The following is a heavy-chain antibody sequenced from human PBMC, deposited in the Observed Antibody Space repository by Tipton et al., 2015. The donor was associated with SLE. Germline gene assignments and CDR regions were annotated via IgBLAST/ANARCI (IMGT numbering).Heavy chain of an antibody. Sequence: SLRLSCAASGFTFSSYGMHWVRQAPGKGLEWVAFIRYDGSNKYYADSVKGRFTISRDNSKNTLYLQMNSLRAEDTAVYYCAKGYDFWSSDYYYYGMDVWGQGTTVTVSS. CDR1: GFTFSSYG. V-gene: IGHV3-30*02. CDR3: AKGYDFWSSDYYYYGMDV. CDR2: IRYDGSNK. J-gene: IGHJ6*02. D-gene: IGHD3-3*01.